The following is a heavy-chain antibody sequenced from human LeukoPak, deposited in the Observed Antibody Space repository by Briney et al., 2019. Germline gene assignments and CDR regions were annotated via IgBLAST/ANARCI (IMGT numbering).Heavy chain of an antibody. Sequence: SGTLSLTCTVSGGSISSYYWSWIRQPPGEGLEWIGCIYNSGSTNYNPSLKSRVTISVDTATNQFSLKMSSVTAPHTPVYYCARDRLIAWASTGDDYPKSSSDSCGQGTLVTV. CDR1: GGSISSYY. D-gene: IGHD6-6*01. CDR2: IYNSGST. CDR3: ARDRLIAWASTGDDYPKSSSDS. V-gene: IGHV4-59*01. J-gene: IGHJ4*02.